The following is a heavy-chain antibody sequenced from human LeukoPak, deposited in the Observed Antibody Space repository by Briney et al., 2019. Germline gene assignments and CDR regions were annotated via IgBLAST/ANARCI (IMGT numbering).Heavy chain of an antibody. CDR3: ARGPHCSSTSCYRNWFDP. V-gene: IGHV1-69*02. J-gene: IGHJ5*02. Sequence: SVKVSCKASGGTFSSYTISWVRQAPGQGLEWMGRIIPTLGIANYAQKFQGRVTITADKSTSTAYMELSSLRSEDTAVYYCARGPHCSSTSCYRNWFDPWGQGTLVTVSS. CDR1: GGTFSSYT. CDR2: IIPTLGIA. D-gene: IGHD2-2*01.